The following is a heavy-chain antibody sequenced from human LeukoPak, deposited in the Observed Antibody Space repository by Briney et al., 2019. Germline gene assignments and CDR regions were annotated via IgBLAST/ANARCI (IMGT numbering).Heavy chain of an antibody. V-gene: IGHV1-69*06. CDR1: GGTFNNYA. Sequence: SVKVSCKATGGTFNNYAVSWVRQAPGQGLEWVGTIILIFGTTNYAQKFQGRVTLTADKSTSTAFMDLSSLKSEDTAVYYCAGGGHGYWGPGTPVTVSS. D-gene: IGHD2-8*01. CDR3: AGGGHGY. J-gene: IGHJ4*02. CDR2: IILIFGTT.